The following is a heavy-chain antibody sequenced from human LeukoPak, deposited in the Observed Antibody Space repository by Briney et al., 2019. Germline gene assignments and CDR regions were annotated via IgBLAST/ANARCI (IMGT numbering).Heavy chain of an antibody. V-gene: IGHV1-2*02. CDR3: ARTGVTPDAFDI. CDR1: GYTFTSYY. Sequence: GASVTVSCKASGYTFTSYYMHWVRQAPGPGLEWMGWINPNSGGTNYAQKFQGRVTMTRDTSISTAYMELSRLRSDDTAVYYCARTGVTPDAFDIWGQGTMVTVSS. CDR2: INPNSGGT. D-gene: IGHD3-10*01. J-gene: IGHJ3*02.